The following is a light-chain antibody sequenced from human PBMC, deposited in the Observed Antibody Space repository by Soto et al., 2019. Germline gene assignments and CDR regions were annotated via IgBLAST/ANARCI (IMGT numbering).Light chain of an antibody. J-gene: IGLJ7*01. Sequence: QSVLTQSPSASASLGASVKLTCTLSRGHSNYAIAWHQQQPEKGPRYLMKVNSGGSHIKGDGIPDRFSGSSSGAERYLFISSLQSEDEADYYCQTWGTGSAIVVFGGGTQLTVL. CDR3: QTWGTGSAIVV. CDR2: VNSGGSH. V-gene: IGLV4-69*01. CDR1: RGHSNYA.